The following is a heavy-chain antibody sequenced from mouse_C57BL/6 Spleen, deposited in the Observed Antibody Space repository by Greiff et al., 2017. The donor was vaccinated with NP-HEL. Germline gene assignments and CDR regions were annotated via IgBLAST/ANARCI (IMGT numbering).Heavy chain of an antibody. J-gene: IGHJ3*01. Sequence: QVQLQQSGAALVRPGASVKLSCKASGYTFTDYYINWVKQRPGQGLEWIARIYPGSGNTYYNEKFKGKATLTAEKSSSTAYMQLSSLTSEDSAVYFCARPYGYDEAWFAYWGQGTLVTVSA. CDR3: ARPYGYDEAWFAY. V-gene: IGHV1-76*01. CDR2: IYPGSGNT. D-gene: IGHD2-2*01. CDR1: GYTFTDYY.